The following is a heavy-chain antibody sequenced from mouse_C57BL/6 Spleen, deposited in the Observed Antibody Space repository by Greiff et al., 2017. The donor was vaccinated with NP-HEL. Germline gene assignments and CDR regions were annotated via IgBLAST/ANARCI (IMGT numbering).Heavy chain of an antibody. Sequence: EVQRVESGGDLVKPGGSLKLSCAASGFTFSSYGMSWVRQTPDKRLEWVATISDGGSYTYYPDNVKGRFTISRDNDKNNLYLQMSHLKSEDTAMYYCARGGRNYGSREGHFDVWGTGTTVTVSS. V-gene: IGHV5-4*01. CDR2: ISDGGSYT. CDR1: GFTFSSYG. J-gene: IGHJ1*03. CDR3: ARGGRNYGSREGHFDV. D-gene: IGHD1-1*01.